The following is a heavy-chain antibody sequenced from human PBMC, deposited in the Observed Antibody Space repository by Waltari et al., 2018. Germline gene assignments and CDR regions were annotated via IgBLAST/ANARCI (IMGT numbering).Heavy chain of an antibody. J-gene: IGHJ4*02. Sequence: EVQLLESGGGLVQPGGSLRLSCAASGFTFSSYAMSWVRQAPGKGLKWVSAIRGSGGSTYYADSVKGRFTISRDNSKNTLYLQMDSLRAEDTAVYYCAKQFGSGTYYLDYWGQGTLVTVSS. V-gene: IGHV3-23*01. D-gene: IGHD3-10*01. CDR1: GFTFSSYA. CDR2: IRGSGGST. CDR3: AKQFGSGTYYLDY.